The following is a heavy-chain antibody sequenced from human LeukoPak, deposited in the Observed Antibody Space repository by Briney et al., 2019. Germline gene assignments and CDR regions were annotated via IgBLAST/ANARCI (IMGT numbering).Heavy chain of an antibody. D-gene: IGHD3-10*01. Sequence: SQTLSLTFAISGDSVSRNSAAWNWIRQSPSRGLEWLGRTYYRSQGYNYYAVSVKSRIPINPDTSKNQFSLQLNSVTPEDAAVYYCARDKRGYYYGSGLNWFDPWGQGTLVTVSS. J-gene: IGHJ5*02. V-gene: IGHV6-1*01. CDR2: TYYRSQGYN. CDR1: GDSVSRNSAA. CDR3: ARDKRGYYYGSGLNWFDP.